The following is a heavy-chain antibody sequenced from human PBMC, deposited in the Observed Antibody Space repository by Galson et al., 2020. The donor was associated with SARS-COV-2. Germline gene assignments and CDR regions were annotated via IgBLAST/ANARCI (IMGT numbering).Heavy chain of an antibody. Sequence: ASVKVSCKVSGYTLTELSMHWVRQAPGKGLEWMGGFDPEDGETIYAQKFQGSVTMTEDTSTDTAYMELSSLRSEDTAVYYCATAPSIRGVITSYYYYYGMDVWGQGTTVTVSS. CDR1: GYTLTELS. CDR2: FDPEDGET. V-gene: IGHV1-24*01. CDR3: ATAPSIRGVITSYYYYYGMDV. D-gene: IGHD3-10*01. J-gene: IGHJ6*02.